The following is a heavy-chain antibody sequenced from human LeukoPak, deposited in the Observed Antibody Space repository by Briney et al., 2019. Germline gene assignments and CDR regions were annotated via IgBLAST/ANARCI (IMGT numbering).Heavy chain of an antibody. V-gene: IGHV3-33*01. D-gene: IGHD3-22*01. Sequence: PGGSLRLSCAASGFTFSTYGMHWVRQAPGKGLEWVAVIWFDGSNKFYADSVKGRFTISRDNSKNTLYLQMNSLRAEDTAVYYCARELDSSGYYYSGAFDIWGQGTMVTVSS. CDR1: GFTFSTYG. CDR2: IWFDGSNK. J-gene: IGHJ3*02. CDR3: ARELDSSGYYYSGAFDI.